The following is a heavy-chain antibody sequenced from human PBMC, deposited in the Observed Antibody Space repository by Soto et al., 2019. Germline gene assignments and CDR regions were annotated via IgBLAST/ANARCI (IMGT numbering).Heavy chain of an antibody. CDR1: GFTFSVSD. CDR3: AKLVSHAHFDY. Sequence: DVQVLESGGGLVQPGGSLRLSCAPSGFTFSVSDMTWVRQAPGKGLEWVSSISISGDAAYYADSVKGRFTISRDNSKNTLYLQMSSLRAEDTAVYYCAKLVSHAHFDYWARGGLVTVSS. V-gene: IGHV3-23*01. J-gene: IGHJ4*02. D-gene: IGHD2-15*01. CDR2: ISISGDAA.